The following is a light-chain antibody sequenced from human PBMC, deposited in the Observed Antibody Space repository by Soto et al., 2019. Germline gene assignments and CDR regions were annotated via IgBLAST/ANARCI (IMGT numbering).Light chain of an antibody. J-gene: IGLJ1*01. V-gene: IGLV2-8*01. CDR1: SSDVGAYNY. Sequence: QSALTQPPSASGSPGQSVTISCTGTSSDVGAYNYVAWYQQHPGKAPKLIIYEVSKRPSGVPDRFSGSKSGNTASLTVSGLQAEDEADYYCSSYVGSNIFKFVFGTGTKLTVL. CDR3: SSYVGSNIFKFV. CDR2: EVS.